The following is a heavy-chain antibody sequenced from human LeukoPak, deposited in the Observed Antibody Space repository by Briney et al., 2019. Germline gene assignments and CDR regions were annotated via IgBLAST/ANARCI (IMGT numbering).Heavy chain of an antibody. J-gene: IGHJ4*02. CDR3: ARDSGRGSSSRGYYFDY. D-gene: IGHD6-6*01. V-gene: IGHV1-69*05. Sequence: ASVKLACKASGGTFSSYAISWVRQAPGQGLEWMGGTIPIFGTANYAQKFQGRVTITTDESASTAYMELSSLRSEGTAVYYCARDSGRGSSSRGYYFDYWGQGTLVTVSS. CDR1: GGTFSSYA. CDR2: TIPIFGTA.